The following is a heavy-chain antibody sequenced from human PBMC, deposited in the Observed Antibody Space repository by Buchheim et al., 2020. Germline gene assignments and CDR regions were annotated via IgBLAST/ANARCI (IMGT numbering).Heavy chain of an antibody. CDR3: ARESSSSGTDDWFDP. Sequence: QVQLQESGPGLVKPSQTLSLTCTVSGGSISRGGYYWSWIRQHPGKGLEWIGYFYYSGSTYYNPSLKSRVTISVDTSKNQFSQKLSSVTAAETAVYYCARESSSSGTDDWFDPGGQGTL. V-gene: IGHV4-31*03. D-gene: IGHD6-13*01. CDR2: FYYSGST. CDR1: GGSISRGGYY. J-gene: IGHJ5*02.